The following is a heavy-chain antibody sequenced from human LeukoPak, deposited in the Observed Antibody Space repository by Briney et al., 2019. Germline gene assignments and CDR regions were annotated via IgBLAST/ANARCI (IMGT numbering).Heavy chain of an antibody. J-gene: IGHJ4*01. CDR1: GFTFDDYG. CDR3: AREHSSSWYVYFDY. CDR2: INWNGGST. Sequence: GGSLRLSCAASGFTFDDYGMSWVHQAPGKGLEWVSGINWNGGSTGYADSVKGRFTISRDNAKNSLYLQMNSLRAEDTAVYYCAREHSSSWYVYFDYWGQRTLVTVSS. D-gene: IGHD6-13*01. V-gene: IGHV3-20*04.